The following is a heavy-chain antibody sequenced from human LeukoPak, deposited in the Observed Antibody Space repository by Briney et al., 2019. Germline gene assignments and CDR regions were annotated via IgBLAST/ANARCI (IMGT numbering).Heavy chain of an antibody. CDR3: ARETYYDFWSGYYHYYYYMDV. V-gene: IGHV3-74*01. CDR1: GFTFNTHW. D-gene: IGHD3-3*01. J-gene: IGHJ6*03. Sequence: GGSLRLSCEVSGFTFNTHWMHWVRQAPGKGLVWVSRIDSDVSSTTYADSVEGRFTISRDNAKNTLYLQMNSLRAEDTAVYYCARETYYDFWSGYYHYYYYMDVWGKGTMVTVSS. CDR2: IDSDVSST.